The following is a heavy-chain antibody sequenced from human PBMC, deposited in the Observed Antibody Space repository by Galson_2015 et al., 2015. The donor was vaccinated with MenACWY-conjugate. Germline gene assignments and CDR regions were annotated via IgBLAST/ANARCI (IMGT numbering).Heavy chain of an antibody. CDR3: ARDSRVGAPGTELDY. Sequence: SLRLSCAGSGFTFRTYWMHWVRHAPGKGLVWVSRISTDGSSTSYADSVKGRFTISRDNAKNTLYLQMNNLRAEDTAVYYCARDSRVGAPGTELDYWGQGTLVTVSS. CDR2: ISTDGSST. V-gene: IGHV3-74*01. CDR1: GFTFRTYW. D-gene: IGHD6-13*01. J-gene: IGHJ4*02.